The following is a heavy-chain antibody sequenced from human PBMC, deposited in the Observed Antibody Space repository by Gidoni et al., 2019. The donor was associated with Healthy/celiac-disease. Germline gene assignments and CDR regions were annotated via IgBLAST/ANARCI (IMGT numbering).Heavy chain of an antibody. CDR3: ARDGGVVVAARGGWFDP. CDR2: INPSGGST. D-gene: IGHD2-15*01. V-gene: IGHV1-46*03. J-gene: IGHJ5*02. Sequence: QVQLVQSGAEVKKPGASVKVSCQASGYTFTSYYMHWVRQAPGQGLEWMGIINPSGGSTSYAQKFQGRVTMTRDTSTSTVYMELSSLRSEDTAVYYCARDGGVVVAARGGWFDPWGQGTLVTVSS. CDR1: GYTFTSYY.